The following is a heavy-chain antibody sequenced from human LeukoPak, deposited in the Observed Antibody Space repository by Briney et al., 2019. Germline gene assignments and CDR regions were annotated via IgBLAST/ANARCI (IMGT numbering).Heavy chain of an antibody. CDR1: GGTFSSYA. J-gene: IGHJ5*02. V-gene: IGHV1-69*04. D-gene: IGHD6-13*01. CDR3: ARERQQLVDNDNWFDP. CDR2: IIPILGIA. Sequence: SVKVSCKASGGTFSSYAISWVRQAPGQGLERMGRIIPILGIANCAQKFQGRVTITADKSTSTAYMELSSLRSEDTAVYYCARERQQLVDNDNWFDPWGQGTLVTVSS.